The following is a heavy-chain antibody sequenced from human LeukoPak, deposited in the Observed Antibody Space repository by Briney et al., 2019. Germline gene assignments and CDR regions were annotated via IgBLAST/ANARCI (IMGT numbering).Heavy chain of an antibody. Sequence: ASVKVSCKVSGYTLTELSMHWVRQAPGKGREWRGGFDPEDGETIYAQKFQGRVTMTEDTSTDTAYMELSSLRSEDTAVYYCATENHIAVAGTDAFDIWGQGTMVTVSS. CDR3: ATENHIAVAGTDAFDI. CDR2: FDPEDGET. V-gene: IGHV1-24*01. J-gene: IGHJ3*02. D-gene: IGHD6-19*01. CDR1: GYTLTELS.